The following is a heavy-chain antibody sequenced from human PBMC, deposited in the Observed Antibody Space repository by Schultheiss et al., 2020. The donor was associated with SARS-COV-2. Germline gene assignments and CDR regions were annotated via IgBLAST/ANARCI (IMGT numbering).Heavy chain of an antibody. J-gene: IGHJ4*02. V-gene: IGHV3-11*06. Sequence: GESLKISCAASGFTFSDYYMSWIRQAPGKGLEWVSYISSSSSYIYYADSVKGRFTISRDNAKNSLYLQMNSLRAEDTAVYYCAGYGLKEGYFDYWGQETLVTVSS. CDR1: GFTFSDYY. CDR3: AGYGLKEGYFDY. D-gene: IGHD5-18*01. CDR2: ISSSSSYI.